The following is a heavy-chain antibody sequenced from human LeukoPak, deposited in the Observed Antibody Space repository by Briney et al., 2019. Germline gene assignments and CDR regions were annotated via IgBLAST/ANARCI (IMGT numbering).Heavy chain of an antibody. CDR2: IRSKAYGGTT. J-gene: IGHJ4*02. D-gene: IGHD4-17*01. V-gene: IGHV3-49*03. CDR1: GFTFGDYA. Sequence: GGSLRLSCTASGFTFGDYAMSWFRQAPGKGLEWVGSIRSKAYGGTTEYAASVKGRFTISRDDSKSIAYLQMNSLRAEDTAVYYCANIGYGDHNENYWGQGTLVTVSS. CDR3: ANIGYGDHNENY.